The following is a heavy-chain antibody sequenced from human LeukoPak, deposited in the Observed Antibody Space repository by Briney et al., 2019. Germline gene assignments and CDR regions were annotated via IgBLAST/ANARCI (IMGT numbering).Heavy chain of an antibody. CDR1: GGSITSYY. CDR3: ASSYFYDGNRYFDY. D-gene: IGHD3-22*01. V-gene: IGHV4-59*08. CDR2: IYYTGST. Sequence: PSETLSLTCNVSGGSITSYYWNWIRQPPGKGLEWIGYIYYTGSTNSNPSLKRRLTISLDTSKKQFSLKLSSVTAADTAIYYCASSYFYDGNRYFDYWGQGALVTVSS. J-gene: IGHJ4*02.